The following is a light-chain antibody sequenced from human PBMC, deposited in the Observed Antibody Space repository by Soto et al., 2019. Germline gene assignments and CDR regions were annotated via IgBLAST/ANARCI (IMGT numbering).Light chain of an antibody. Sequence: QSVLAQPASVSGSPGQSITISCTGTSSDVGGDNSVSWYQQHPGKAPKPIIYEVNNRPSGVSNRFSGSKSGNTACLTISGLEAEDEAEYYCNSYTSSTTYVFGTGTKVTVL. V-gene: IGLV2-14*01. CDR2: EVN. J-gene: IGLJ1*01. CDR1: SSDVGGDNS. CDR3: NSYTSSTTYV.